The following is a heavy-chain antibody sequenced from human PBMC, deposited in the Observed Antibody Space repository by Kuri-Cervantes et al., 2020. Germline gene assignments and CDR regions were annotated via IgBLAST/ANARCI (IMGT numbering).Heavy chain of an antibody. CDR2: IYWDDDK. V-gene: IGHV2-70*01. J-gene: IGHJ6*03. D-gene: IGHD5-18*01. CDR3: ARSPILYSCGRDYYYYMDV. Sequence: SGPTLVKPTQTLTLTCTFSGFSLSTSGVGVGWIRQPPGKALEWLALIYWDDDKYYSTSLKTRLTISKDTSKNQVVLTMTNMDPVDTATYYCARSPILYSCGRDYYYYMDVWGKGTTVTVSS. CDR1: GFSLSTSGVG.